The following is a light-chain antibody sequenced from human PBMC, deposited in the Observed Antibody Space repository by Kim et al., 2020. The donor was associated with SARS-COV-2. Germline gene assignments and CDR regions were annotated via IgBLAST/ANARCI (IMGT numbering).Light chain of an antibody. V-gene: IGLV3-19*01. Sequence: ALGQTVKSTCQGDSRRSVYASWYQVKPGQAPVFVLYAKDSRPSGIPDRFSGSSSGNIASMTITGAQAEDEADYYCGSRDSSGNSYVFGTGTKVTVL. CDR1: SRRSVY. CDR3: GSRDSSGNSYV. CDR2: AKD. J-gene: IGLJ1*01.